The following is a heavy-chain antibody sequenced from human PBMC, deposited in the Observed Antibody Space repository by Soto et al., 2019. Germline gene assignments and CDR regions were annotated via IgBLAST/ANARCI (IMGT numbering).Heavy chain of an antibody. CDR1: GFTFSISA. J-gene: IGHJ4*02. CDR2: ITGSGADT. Sequence: SGGSLRLSCAASGFTFSISAMTWVRQAPGKGLECVSLITGSGADTYYADSVKGRFTISRDNSKNTLFLQMNSLRAEDTAIYYCAKALRHYYDSSGYYAVAFDYWGPGTLVTVSS. V-gene: IGHV3-23*01. CDR3: AKALRHYYDSSGYYAVAFDY. D-gene: IGHD3-22*01.